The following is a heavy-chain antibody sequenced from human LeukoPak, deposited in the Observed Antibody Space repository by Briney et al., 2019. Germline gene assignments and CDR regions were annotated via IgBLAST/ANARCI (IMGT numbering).Heavy chain of an antibody. CDR1: GFTFSSYG. CDR2: TSYDGSNK. V-gene: IGHV3-30*03. CDR3: AREGMVRGSYFDY. Sequence: GRSLRLSCAASGFTFSSYGMHWVRQAPGKGLEWVAVTSYDGSNKYYADSVKGRFIISRDNSKNTVFLQMNSLKDEDTAVYFCAREGMVRGSYFDYWGQGTLVTVSS. D-gene: IGHD3-10*01. J-gene: IGHJ4*02.